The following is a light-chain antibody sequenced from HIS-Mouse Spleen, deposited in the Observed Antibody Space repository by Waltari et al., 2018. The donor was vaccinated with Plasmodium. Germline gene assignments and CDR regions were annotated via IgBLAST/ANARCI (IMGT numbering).Light chain of an antibody. J-gene: IGLJ2*01. CDR2: SNN. V-gene: IGLV1-44*01. Sequence: QSVLTRPPSASGTPGQRVTISCSGSSSNIGSNTVNWYQQLPGTAPKLLSYSNNQRPSGVPDRFSGSKSGTSASRAISGLQSEDEADYYCAAWDDSLNGPVFGGGTKLTVL. CDR1: SSNIGSNT. CDR3: AAWDDSLNGPV.